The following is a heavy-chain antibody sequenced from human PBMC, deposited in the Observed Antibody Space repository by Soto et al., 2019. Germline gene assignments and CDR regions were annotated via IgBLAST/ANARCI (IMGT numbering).Heavy chain of an antibody. CDR2: ISYTGNS. CDR3: ARGPYAGWPFVD. Sequence: SETLSLTCTVSGVSINSATNFWNWIRQHPGKGPEWIGYISYTGNSYYNPSLKSRISISVDTSKNQFSLNLSSVTVADTAVYYGARGPYAGWPFVDWGLGTGVTVSS. CDR1: GVSINSATNF. D-gene: IGHD6-19*01. V-gene: IGHV4-31*03. J-gene: IGHJ4*02.